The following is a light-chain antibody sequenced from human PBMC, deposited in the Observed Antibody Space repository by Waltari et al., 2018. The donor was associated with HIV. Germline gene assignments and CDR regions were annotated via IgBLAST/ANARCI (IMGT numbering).Light chain of an antibody. CDR1: QSVGSRS. CDR2: GAS. V-gene: IGKV3-20*01. J-gene: IGKJ2*01. Sequence: ENVLTQSPGILSLSPGEGATLSCRASQSVGSRSLAWYRQIPGQVPRLLIHGASNRATGIPDRFSGSGSGTDFTLTISRLETEDFAVYYCHQYGSPPFTFGQGTKLEIK. CDR3: HQYGSPPFT.